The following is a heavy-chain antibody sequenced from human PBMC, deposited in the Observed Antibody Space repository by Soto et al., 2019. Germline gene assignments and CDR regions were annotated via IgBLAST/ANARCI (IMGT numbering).Heavy chain of an antibody. CDR3: AREQQPGLNFDY. J-gene: IGHJ4*02. D-gene: IGHD6-13*01. CDR1: GGSISSGGYY. Sequence: PSETLSLTCTVSGGSISSGGYYWSWIRQHPGKGLERIGYIYYSGSTYYNPSLKSRVTISVDTSKNQFSLKLSSVTAADTAVYYCAREQQPGLNFDYWGQGTLVTVSS. CDR2: IYYSGST. V-gene: IGHV4-31*03.